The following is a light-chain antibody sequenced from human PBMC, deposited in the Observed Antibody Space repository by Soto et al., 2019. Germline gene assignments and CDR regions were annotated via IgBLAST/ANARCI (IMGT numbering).Light chain of an antibody. CDR2: GAS. J-gene: IGKJ1*01. Sequence: EIVMTQSPATLSVSPGERATLSCRASQSVSSNLAWYQQKPGQAPRLLIYGASTRATGIPARFSGSGSGTECTLTISSRQTEDFAGYYGQQYNNWPPWTFGQGTKVEIK. CDR3: QQYNNWPPWT. CDR1: QSVSSN. V-gene: IGKV3-15*01.